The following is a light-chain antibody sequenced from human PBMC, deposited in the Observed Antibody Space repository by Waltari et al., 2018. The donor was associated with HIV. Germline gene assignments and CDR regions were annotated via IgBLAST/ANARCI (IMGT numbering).Light chain of an antibody. J-gene: IGKJ4*01. CDR1: RSADKS. Sequence: DIRMTHSPSVLPASVGARVSITCRASRSADKSVAWYQQKPGKAPRLLIHKASTLQNGVPSRFSGRGSGTEFTLTISSLQPDDFATYYCQQYNSLPTFGGGTEV. CDR3: QQYNSLPT. V-gene: IGKV1-5*03. CDR2: KAS.